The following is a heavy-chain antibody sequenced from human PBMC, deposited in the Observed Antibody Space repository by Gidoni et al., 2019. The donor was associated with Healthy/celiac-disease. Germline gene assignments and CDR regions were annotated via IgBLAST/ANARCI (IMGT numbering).Heavy chain of an antibody. V-gene: IGHV3-30-3*01. Sequence: QVQLVESGGGVVQPGRSLRLSCAASGCTFSRYAMIWVRQAPGKWLECVAVISYDGSNKYYADSVKGRFTISRDNSKNTLDLQMNSLRAEDTAVYYCARAFLAYCGGDCYQDYYYGMDVWGQGTTVTVSS. CDR1: GCTFSRYA. CDR3: ARAFLAYCGGDCYQDYYYGMDV. J-gene: IGHJ6*02. D-gene: IGHD2-21*02. CDR2: ISYDGSNK.